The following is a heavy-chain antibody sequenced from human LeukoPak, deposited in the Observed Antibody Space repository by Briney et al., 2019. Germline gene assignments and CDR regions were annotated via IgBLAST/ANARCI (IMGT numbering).Heavy chain of an antibody. CDR3: ATDSSDQGAFDI. CDR2: IYYSGST. D-gene: IGHD3-22*01. J-gene: IGHJ3*02. Sequence: SETLSLTCAVSGGSISSGGYSWSWIRQPPGKGLGWIGYIYYSGSTYYNPSLKSRVTISVDTSKNQFSLKLSSVTAADTAVYYCATDSSDQGAFDIWGQGTMVTVSS. CDR1: GGSISSGGYS. V-gene: IGHV4-30-4*07.